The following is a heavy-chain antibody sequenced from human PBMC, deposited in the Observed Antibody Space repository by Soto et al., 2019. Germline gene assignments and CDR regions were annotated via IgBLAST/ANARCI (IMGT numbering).Heavy chain of an antibody. V-gene: IGHV3-33*01. CDR2: IWYDGSNK. D-gene: IGHD3-16*01. J-gene: IGHJ5*02. CDR3: ARDPGGHSWFDP. CDR1: GFTFSSYG. Sequence: GGFLRLSCAASGFTFSSYGMHWVRQAPGKGLEWVAVIWYDGSNKYYADSVKGRFTISRDNSKNTLYLQMNSLRAEDTAVYYCARDPGGHSWFDPWGQGTLVTVSS.